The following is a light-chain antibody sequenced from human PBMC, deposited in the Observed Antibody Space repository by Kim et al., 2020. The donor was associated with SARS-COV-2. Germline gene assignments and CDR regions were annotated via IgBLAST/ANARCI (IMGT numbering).Light chain of an antibody. V-gene: IGKV1-39*01. Sequence: SVGDRVTITCRASQGISRSLKWFQQKPGKAPKLLIYGASRLPSGVPSRFRGNGSGTDFTLTISSLQPEDFATYYCQKIYSSPITFGPGTRVEIK. CDR1: QGISRS. J-gene: IGKJ5*01. CDR3: QKIYSSPIT. CDR2: GAS.